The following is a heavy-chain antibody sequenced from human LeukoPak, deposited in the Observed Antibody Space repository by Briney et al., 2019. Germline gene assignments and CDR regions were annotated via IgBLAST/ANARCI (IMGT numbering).Heavy chain of an antibody. V-gene: IGHV4-4*07. D-gene: IGHD3-22*01. CDR1: GGSISSYY. J-gene: IGHJ4*02. Sequence: SETLSLTCTVSGGSISSYYWSWIQQPAGKGLEWIGRIYTSGSTNYNPSLKSRVTMSVDTSKNQFSLKLSSVTAADTAVYYCARVVYYDSSGYYAPRFDYWGQGTLVTVSS. CDR3: ARVVYYDSSGYYAPRFDY. CDR2: IYTSGST.